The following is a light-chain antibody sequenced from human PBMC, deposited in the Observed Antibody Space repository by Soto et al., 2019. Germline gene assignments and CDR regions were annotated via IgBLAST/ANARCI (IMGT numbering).Light chain of an antibody. CDR1: SSDVGSYNR. V-gene: IGLV2-18*02. J-gene: IGLJ2*01. CDR3: SSYTSSSAWV. CDR2: EVS. Sequence: QSALTQPPSVSGSPGQSVTISCTGTSSDVGSYNRVSWYQQPPGTAPKLMIYEVSNRPSGVPDRCSGSKSGNTASLTISGLQAEDEADYYCSSYTSSSAWVFGGGTKLTVL.